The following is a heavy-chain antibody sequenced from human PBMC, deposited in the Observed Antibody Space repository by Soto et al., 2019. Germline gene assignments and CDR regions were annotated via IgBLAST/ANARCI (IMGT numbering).Heavy chain of an antibody. J-gene: IGHJ5*02. Sequence: SATLSVTCTVSGASISGFYWSWIRKSAGKGLEWIGRIYATGTTDYNPSLKSRVMMSVDTSKKQFSLKLRSVTAADTAVYYCVRDGTKTLRDWFDPWGQGISVTVSS. V-gene: IGHV4-4*07. CDR1: GASISGFY. CDR3: VRDGTKTLRDWFDP. D-gene: IGHD1-1*01. CDR2: IYATGTT.